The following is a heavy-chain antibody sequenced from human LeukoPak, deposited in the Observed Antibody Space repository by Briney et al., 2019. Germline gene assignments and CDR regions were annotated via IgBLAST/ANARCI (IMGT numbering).Heavy chain of an antibody. D-gene: IGHD6-13*01. CDR2: ISSTSSFT. J-gene: IGHJ4*02. CDR3: ARGTAAGRREFNFDY. V-gene: IGHV3-11*05. Sequence: GGSLRLSCAASGFAFSDYYMSRIRQAPGKGLEWLSYISSTSSFTNYADSVKGRFTISRDNAKNSLYLQMNSLRAEDTAVYYCARGTAAGRREFNFDYWGQGTLVTVSS. CDR1: GFAFSDYY.